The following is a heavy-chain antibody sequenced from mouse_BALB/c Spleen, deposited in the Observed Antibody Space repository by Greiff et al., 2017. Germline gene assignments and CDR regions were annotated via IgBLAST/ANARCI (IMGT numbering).Heavy chain of an antibody. Sequence: VKLMESGPGLVAPSQSLSITCTVSGFSLTSYGVHWVRQPPGKGLEWLGVIWAGGSTNYNSALMSRLSISKDNSKSQVFLKMNSLQTDDTAMYYCARSHYYGSVRYFDYWGQGTTLTVSS. CDR3: ARSHYYGSVRYFDY. CDR2: IWAGGST. CDR1: GFSLTSYG. D-gene: IGHD1-2*01. J-gene: IGHJ2*01. V-gene: IGHV2-9*02.